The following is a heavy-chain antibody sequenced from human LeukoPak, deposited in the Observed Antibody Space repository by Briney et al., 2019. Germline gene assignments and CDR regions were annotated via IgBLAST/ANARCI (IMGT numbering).Heavy chain of an antibody. J-gene: IGHJ5*02. CDR1: GGSISSYH. CDR2: IYYSGST. CDR3: ARQKYGCSGGSCYWSWFDP. Sequence: SETLSLTCTVSGGSISSYHWSWIRQPPGKGLEWIGYIYYSGSTNYNPSLKSRVTISVDTSKNQFSLKLSSVTAADTAVYYCARQKYGCSGGSCYWSWFDPWGQGTLVTVSS. D-gene: IGHD2-15*01. V-gene: IGHV4-59*08.